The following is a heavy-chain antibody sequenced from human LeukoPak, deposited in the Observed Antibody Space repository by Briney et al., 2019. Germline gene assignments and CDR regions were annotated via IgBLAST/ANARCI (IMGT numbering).Heavy chain of an antibody. CDR1: GYTFASYY. CDR3: ARERDHYDYVWGSYHFDY. J-gene: IGHJ4*02. D-gene: IGHD3-16*02. V-gene: IGHV1-46*01. Sequence: GASVKVSCKASGYTFASYYMHWVRQAPGQGLEWMGIINPSGGSTSYAQKFQGRVTMTRDTSTSTVYVELSSLRSEDTAVYYCARERDHYDYVWGSYHFDYWGQGTLVTVSS. CDR2: INPSGGST.